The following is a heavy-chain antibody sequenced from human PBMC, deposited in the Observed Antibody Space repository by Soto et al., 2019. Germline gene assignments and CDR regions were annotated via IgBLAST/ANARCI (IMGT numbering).Heavy chain of an antibody. D-gene: IGHD3-22*01. CDR1: GGTFSSYA. V-gene: IGHV1-69*12. Sequence: QVQLVQSGAEVKKPGSSVKVSCKASGGTFSSYAITWVRQAPGQGLEWMGGIIPIFGTANYAQKFQGSVTITADESKSTAYMELSSLRSEDTAVYYCATEGDGSGSYYYGMDVWGQGTTVTVSS. CDR2: IIPIFGTA. CDR3: ATEGDGSGSYYYGMDV. J-gene: IGHJ6*02.